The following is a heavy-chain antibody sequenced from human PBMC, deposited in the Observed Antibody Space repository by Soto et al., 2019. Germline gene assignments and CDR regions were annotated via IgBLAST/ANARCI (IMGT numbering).Heavy chain of an antibody. Sequence: GGSLRLSCTASGFTFGDYAMSWFRQAPGKGLEWVGFIRSKAYGGTTEYAASVKGRFTISRDDSKSIAYLQMNSLKTEDTAVYYCTRDQDPGYYGSGSYYIPKKNYYYYMDVWGKGTTVTVSS. CDR1: GFTFGDYA. CDR3: TRDQDPGYYGSGSYYIPKKNYYYYMDV. J-gene: IGHJ6*03. CDR2: IRSKAYGGTT. V-gene: IGHV3-49*03. D-gene: IGHD3-10*01.